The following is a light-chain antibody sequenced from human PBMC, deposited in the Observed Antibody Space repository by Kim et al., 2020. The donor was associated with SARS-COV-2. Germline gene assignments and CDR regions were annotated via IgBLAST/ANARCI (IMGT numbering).Light chain of an antibody. CDR1: QSVSSN. J-gene: IGKJ4*01. CDR2: GAS. V-gene: IGKV3-15*01. CDR3: QQYNIWPLT. Sequence: VSPGERATLSCRASQSVSSNFAWYQQKPGQGPRLLIYGASTRATDIPARFSGSGSGTEFTLTISSLQSEDFAVYYCQQYNIWPLTFGGGTKVEIK.